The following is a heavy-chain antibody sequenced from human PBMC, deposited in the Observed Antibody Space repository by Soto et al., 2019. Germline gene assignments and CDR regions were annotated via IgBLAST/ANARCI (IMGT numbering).Heavy chain of an antibody. J-gene: IGHJ4*02. D-gene: IGHD3-10*01. Sequence: GGSLRLSCTASGFTFGDYAMSWFRQAPGKGLEWVGFIRSKAYGGTTEYAASVKGRLTISRDDSKSIAYLQMNSLKTEDTAVYYCTRGMVRGVIITTSFDYWGQGTLVTVCS. V-gene: IGHV3-49*03. CDR3: TRGMVRGVIITTSFDY. CDR1: GFTFGDYA. CDR2: IRSKAYGGTT.